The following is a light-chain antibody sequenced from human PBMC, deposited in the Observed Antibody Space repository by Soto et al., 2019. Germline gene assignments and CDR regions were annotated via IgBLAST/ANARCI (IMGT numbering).Light chain of an antibody. J-gene: IGKJ4*01. CDR3: QNYNSAPFT. CDR1: QGISNY. CDR2: AAS. V-gene: IGKV1-27*01. Sequence: DIQMTQSPSSLSASVGARVIITCRASQGISNYLAWYQQKPGKVPKLLIYAASTLQSGVPSRFSGSGSGTDFTLTISSLQPEDVASDYCQNYNSAPFTFGGGTNVEIK.